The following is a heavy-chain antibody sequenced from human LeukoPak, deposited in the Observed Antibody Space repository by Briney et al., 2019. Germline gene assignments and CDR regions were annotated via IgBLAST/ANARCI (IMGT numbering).Heavy chain of an antibody. CDR3: AKDILPMYYYYYMDV. CDR2: ISGDGGST. D-gene: IGHD2-2*01. J-gene: IGHJ6*03. CDR1: GFTFDDYA. Sequence: TGGSLRLSCAASGFTFDDYAMHWVRQARGKGLEWVSLISGDGGSTYYADSVKGRFTISRDNSKNSLYLQMNSLRTEDTALYYCAKDILPMYYYYYMDVWGKGTTVTVSS. V-gene: IGHV3-43*02.